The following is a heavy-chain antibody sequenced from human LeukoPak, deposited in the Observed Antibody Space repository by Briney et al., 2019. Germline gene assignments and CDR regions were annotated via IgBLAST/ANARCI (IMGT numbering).Heavy chain of an antibody. J-gene: IGHJ1*01. Sequence: TSETLSLTCTVSGGSISSYYWSWIRQPPGKGLEWIGYIYYSGSTNYNPSLKSRVTISVDTSKNQFSLKLSSVTAADTAVYYCARGSTVTTLLRIYFQHWGQGTLVTVSS. CDR3: ARGSTVTTLLRIYFQH. CDR1: GGSISSYY. D-gene: IGHD4-17*01. CDR2: IYYSGST. V-gene: IGHV4-59*12.